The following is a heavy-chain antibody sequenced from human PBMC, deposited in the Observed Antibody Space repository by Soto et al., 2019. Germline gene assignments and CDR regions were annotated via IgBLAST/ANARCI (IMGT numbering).Heavy chain of an antibody. CDR2: ISGSGGST. CDR1: GFTFSSYA. J-gene: IGHJ4*02. Sequence: EVQLLESGGGLVQPGGSLRLSCAASGFTFSSYAMSWVRQAPGKGLEWVSAISGSGGSTYYADSVKGRFTISRDNSKNTLYLQMNSLRAEDTAVDYCAKDSLKNVYGDSLDYWGQGTRVTVSS. CDR3: AKDSLKNVYGDSLDY. D-gene: IGHD4-17*01. V-gene: IGHV3-23*01.